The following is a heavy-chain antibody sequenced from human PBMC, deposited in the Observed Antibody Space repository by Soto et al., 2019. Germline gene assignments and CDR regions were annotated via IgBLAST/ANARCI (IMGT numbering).Heavy chain of an antibody. Sequence: QVQLQQWGATLLKPSETLSLSCAVYGGSFSGYYWSWVRQPPGKGLEWIGEVNHYGNSNYNPSLEARVTISVDTSKNQFSPKLNSVTAADTALYYCARRILEVYRGGYFDFWGRGTLVTVSS. D-gene: IGHD2-15*01. CDR1: GGSFSGYY. V-gene: IGHV4-34*01. CDR2: VNHYGNS. J-gene: IGHJ2*01. CDR3: ARRILEVYRGGYFDF.